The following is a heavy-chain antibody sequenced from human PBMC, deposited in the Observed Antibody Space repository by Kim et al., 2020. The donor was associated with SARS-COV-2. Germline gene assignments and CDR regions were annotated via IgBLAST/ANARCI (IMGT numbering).Heavy chain of an antibody. Sequence: SETLSLTCTVSGGSISSGGYYWSWIRQHPGKGLEWIGYIYYSGSTNYNPSLKSRVIISVDMSKNQFSLTLSSVTAAATAVYYCARTRITMIVVVTHFDY. CDR2: IYYSGST. J-gene: IGHJ4*01. CDR1: GGSISSGGYY. D-gene: IGHD3-22*01. V-gene: IGHV4-31*03. CDR3: ARTRITMIVVVTHFDY.